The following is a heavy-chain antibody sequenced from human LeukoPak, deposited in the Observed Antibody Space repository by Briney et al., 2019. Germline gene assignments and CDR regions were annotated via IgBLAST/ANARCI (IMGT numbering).Heavy chain of an antibody. J-gene: IGHJ4*02. Sequence: PGGSLRLSCAASGFTFSTSWMNWVRQGPGRGPVWVSRVSPDGSATAYADSVKGRFTISRDNAKNSLYLQMNSLRAEDTAVYYCARSPVRARGVRPFDYWGQGTLVTVSS. D-gene: IGHD3-10*01. CDR3: ARSPVRARGVRPFDY. V-gene: IGHV3-74*01. CDR2: VSPDGSAT. CDR1: GFTFSTSW.